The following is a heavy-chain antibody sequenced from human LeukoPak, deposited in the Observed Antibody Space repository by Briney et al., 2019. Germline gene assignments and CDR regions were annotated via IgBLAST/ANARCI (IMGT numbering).Heavy chain of an antibody. CDR2: ISGSGGST. D-gene: IGHD2-15*01. J-gene: IGHJ4*02. Sequence: GGSLRLSCAPSGFTFSSYAMSWVRQAPGKGLEWVSAISGSGGSTYYADSVKGRFTISRDNSKNTLYLQMNSLRAEDTAVYYCAKDKGDCSGGSCYPDYFDYWGQGTLVTVSS. CDR1: GFTFSSYA. V-gene: IGHV3-23*01. CDR3: AKDKGDCSGGSCYPDYFDY.